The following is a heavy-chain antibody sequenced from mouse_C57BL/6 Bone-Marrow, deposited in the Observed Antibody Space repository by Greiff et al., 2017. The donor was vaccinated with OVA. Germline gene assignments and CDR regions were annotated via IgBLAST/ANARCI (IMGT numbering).Heavy chain of an antibody. CDR1: GFTFSSYA. V-gene: IGHV5-4*01. CDR3: ARDRGAAY. J-gene: IGHJ3*01. CDR2: ISDGGSYT. Sequence: EVMLVESGGGLVKPGGSLKLSCAASGFTFSSYAMSWVRQTPEKRLEWVATISDGGSYTYYPDNVKGRFTISRDNAKNNLYLQMSHLKSEDTAMYYCARDRGAAYWGQGTLVTVSA.